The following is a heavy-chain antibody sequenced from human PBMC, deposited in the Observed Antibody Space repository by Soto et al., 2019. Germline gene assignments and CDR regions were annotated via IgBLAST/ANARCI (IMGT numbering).Heavy chain of an antibody. D-gene: IGHD5-12*01. V-gene: IGHV4-4*07. J-gene: IGHJ4*02. CDR2: IFSSGST. Sequence: SETLSLTCTVSGGSINTFYWSWVRQPAGKGLEWIGRIFSSGSTSSNPSLESRVAMSVDTSKNHFSLNLSSVTAADMAVYYCAREGSYSAYNFAHGIQLWSFDFWGQGALVTVSS. CDR3: AREGSYSAYNFAHGIQLWSFDF. CDR1: GGSINTFY.